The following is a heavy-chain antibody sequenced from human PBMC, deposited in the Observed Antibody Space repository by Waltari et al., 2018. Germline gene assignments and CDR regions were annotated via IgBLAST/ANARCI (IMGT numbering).Heavy chain of an antibody. CDR3: ARHGYSGGWFDP. CDR2: MFNGGST. D-gene: IGHD4-17*01. Sequence: QLQLQESGPGLVKPSATLSLPCRVSGASIRSRISSWGWTRQPPGKGLAWIGSMFNGGSTYYNPSLKSRVTISVDTSKNQFSLRLNSVTAADTAIYYCARHGYSGGWFDPWGQGTLVTVSS. J-gene: IGHJ5*02. CDR1: GASIRSRISS. V-gene: IGHV4-39*01.